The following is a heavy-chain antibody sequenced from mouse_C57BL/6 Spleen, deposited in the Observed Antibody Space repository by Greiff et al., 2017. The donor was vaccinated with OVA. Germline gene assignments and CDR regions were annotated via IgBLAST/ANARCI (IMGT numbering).Heavy chain of an antibody. V-gene: IGHV5-12*01. CDR1: GFTFSDYY. Sequence: EVKLVESGGGLVQPGGSLKLSCAASGFTFSDYYMYWVRQTPEKRLEWVAYISNGGGSTYYPDTVKGRFTISRDNAKNALYLQMSRLKSEDTAMYYCAIQKGNDYAMDYWGQGTSVTVSS. J-gene: IGHJ4*01. CDR2: ISNGGGST. CDR3: AIQKGNDYAMDY. D-gene: IGHD2-1*01.